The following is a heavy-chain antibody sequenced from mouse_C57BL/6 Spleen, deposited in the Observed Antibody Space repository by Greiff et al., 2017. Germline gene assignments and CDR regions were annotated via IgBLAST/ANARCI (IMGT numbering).Heavy chain of an antibody. D-gene: IGHD1-1*01. CDR2: INPNNGGT. J-gene: IGHJ2*01. CDR3: ASTTVVATDY. Sequence: EVQLQQSGPELVKPGASVKISCKASGYTFTDYYMNWVKQSHGKSLEWIGDINPNNGGTSYNQKFKGKATLTVDKSSSTAYMELRSLTSEDSAVYYCASTTVVATDYWGQGTTRTVSS. CDR1: GYTFTDYY. V-gene: IGHV1-26*01.